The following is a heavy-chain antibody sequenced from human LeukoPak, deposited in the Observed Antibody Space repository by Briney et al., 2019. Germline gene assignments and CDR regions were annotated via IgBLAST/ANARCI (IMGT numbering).Heavy chain of an antibody. CDR1: GYTFTGYY. V-gene: IGHV1-2*02. Sequence: ASVKVSCKASGYTFTGYYMHWVRQAPGQGLEWMGWINPNSGGTNYAQKFQCRVTMTRDTSISTAYMELSRLRSDDTAVYYCARGMATTDAFDIWGQGTMVTVSS. CDR3: ARGMATTDAFDI. CDR2: INPNSGGT. D-gene: IGHD5-24*01. J-gene: IGHJ3*02.